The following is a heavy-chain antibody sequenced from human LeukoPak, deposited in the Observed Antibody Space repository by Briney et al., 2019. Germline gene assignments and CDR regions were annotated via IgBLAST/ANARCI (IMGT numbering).Heavy chain of an antibody. D-gene: IGHD3-10*01. CDR1: GFTFDDYA. Sequence: PGGSLRLSCAASGFTFDDYAMHWVRQAPGKGLEWVSGISWNSGSIGYADSVKGQFTISRDNAKNSLYLQMNSLRAEDTALYYCAKLPSSYGSGSQVDYWGQGTLVTVSS. V-gene: IGHV3-9*01. J-gene: IGHJ4*02. CDR2: ISWNSGSI. CDR3: AKLPSSYGSGSQVDY.